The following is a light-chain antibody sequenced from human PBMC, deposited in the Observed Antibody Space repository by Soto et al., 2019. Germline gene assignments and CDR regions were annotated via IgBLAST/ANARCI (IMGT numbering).Light chain of an antibody. V-gene: IGKV1-5*03. Sequence: DIQMTQSPSTLSASVGDRVTITCRASQSISNWLAWYQQRPGKAPKLLIYKAPSLEGGVTSRFSGSGSGTEFTLTISSLQPDDFATYYCQEYNTYSRTYGQGTKVEIK. CDR1: QSISNW. J-gene: IGKJ1*01. CDR2: KAP. CDR3: QEYNTYSRT.